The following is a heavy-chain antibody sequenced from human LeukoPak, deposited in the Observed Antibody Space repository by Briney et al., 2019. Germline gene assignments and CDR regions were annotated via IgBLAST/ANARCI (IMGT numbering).Heavy chain of an antibody. V-gene: IGHV3-64D*06. J-gene: IGHJ4*02. CDR1: GFTFSSYA. CDR3: VKGIVATISYFDY. D-gene: IGHD5-12*01. CDR2: ISSNGGST. Sequence: GGSLRLSCSASGFTFSSYAMHWVRQAPGKELEYVSAISSNGGSTYYADSVKGRFTISRDNSKNTLYLQMSSLRAEDTAVYYCVKGIVATISYFDYWGQGTLVTVSS.